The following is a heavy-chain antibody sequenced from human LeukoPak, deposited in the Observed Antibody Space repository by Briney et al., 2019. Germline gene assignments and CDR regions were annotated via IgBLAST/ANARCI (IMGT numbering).Heavy chain of an antibody. Sequence: ASVKVSCKASGFSFNYYIHWVRQAPGQGLEWMGWIKPSTGGTKYVQKFEGRVTMTRDTSKSTAYMELSGLRSDDTAVYYCARDGLRIAAAFDYWGQGTLVTVSS. CDR2: IKPSTGGT. CDR1: GFSFNYY. J-gene: IGHJ4*02. D-gene: IGHD6-13*01. CDR3: ARDGLRIAAAFDY. V-gene: IGHV1-2*02.